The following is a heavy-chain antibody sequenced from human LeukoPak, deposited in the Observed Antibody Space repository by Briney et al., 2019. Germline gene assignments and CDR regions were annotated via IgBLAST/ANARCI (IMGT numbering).Heavy chain of an antibody. V-gene: IGHV3-23*01. CDR3: AKDGNWVYYYGMDV. Sequence: GGSLRLSCAASGFTFSNAWMSWVRQAPGKGLEWVSAISGSGGSTYYADSVKGRFTISRDNSKNTLYLQMNSLRAEDTAVYYCAKDGNWVYYYGMDVWGQGTTVTVSS. D-gene: IGHD4-23*01. J-gene: IGHJ6*02. CDR1: GFTFSNAW. CDR2: ISGSGGST.